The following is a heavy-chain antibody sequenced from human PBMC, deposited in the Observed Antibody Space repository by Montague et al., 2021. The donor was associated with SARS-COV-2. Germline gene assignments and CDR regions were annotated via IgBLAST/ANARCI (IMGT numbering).Heavy chain of an antibody. J-gene: IGHJ3*02. Sequence: SETLSLTCTVSGGSISSSNYYWGWIRQPPGKGLEWIGSIDYSGSTYYNPFLKSRVTIFVDTSKNQFSLKLSSVTAADTAVYYCASPTYYYDSSGSDAFDIWGQGTMVTVSS. D-gene: IGHD3-22*01. CDR2: IDYSGST. CDR3: ASPTYYYDSSGSDAFDI. V-gene: IGHV4-39*01. CDR1: GGSISSSNYY.